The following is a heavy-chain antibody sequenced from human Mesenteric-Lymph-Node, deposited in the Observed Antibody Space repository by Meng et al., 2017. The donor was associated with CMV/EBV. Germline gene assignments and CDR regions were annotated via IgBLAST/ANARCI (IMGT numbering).Heavy chain of an antibody. Sequence: ASVKVSCKASGYTFTGYYMHWVRQAPGQGLEWMGWINPNSGGTNYAQKFQGRVTMTRDTSISTAYMELSRLRSDDTAVYYCARELQVVPAALYGMDVWGQGTTVTVSS. CDR2: INPNSGGT. CDR3: ARELQVVPAALYGMDV. D-gene: IGHD2-2*01. V-gene: IGHV1-2*02. CDR1: GYTFTGYY. J-gene: IGHJ6*02.